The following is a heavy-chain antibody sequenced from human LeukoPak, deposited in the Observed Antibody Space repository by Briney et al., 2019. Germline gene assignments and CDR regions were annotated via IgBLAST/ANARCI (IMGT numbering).Heavy chain of an antibody. D-gene: IGHD3-22*01. CDR1: GGTFSSYA. J-gene: IGHJ3*02. CDR3: ARDRGFSGYYYQSDAFDI. V-gene: IGHV1-69*04. CDR2: IIPILGIA. Sequence: ASVKVSCKASGGTFSSYAISWVRQAPGQGLEWMGRIIPILGIANYAQKFQGRVTITTDESTSTAYMELSSLRSEDTAVYYCARDRGFSGYYYQSDAFDIWGQGTMVTVSS.